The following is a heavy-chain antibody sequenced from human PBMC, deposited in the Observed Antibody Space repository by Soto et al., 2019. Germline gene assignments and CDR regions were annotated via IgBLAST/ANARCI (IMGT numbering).Heavy chain of an antibody. D-gene: IGHD6-13*01. CDR1: GFTFSSYG. J-gene: IGHJ1*01. CDR3: AAGLGGRYSSSWYLGGNFQH. CDR2: ISYDGSNK. V-gene: IGHV3-30*03. Sequence: GGSLRLSCAASGFTFSSYGMHWVRQAPGKGLEWVAVISYDGSNKYYADSVKGRFTISRDNSKNTLYLQINSLRAEDTAVYYCAAGLGGRYSSSWYLGGNFQHWCQGILVSVSS.